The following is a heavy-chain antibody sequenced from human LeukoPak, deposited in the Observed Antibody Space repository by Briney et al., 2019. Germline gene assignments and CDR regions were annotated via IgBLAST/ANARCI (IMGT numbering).Heavy chain of an antibody. CDR2: IKQDGREK. J-gene: IGHJ4*02. CDR3: ARLAVAGTRYSGSYYANYFDY. V-gene: IGHV3-7*01. D-gene: IGHD1-26*01. CDR1: GFTFSSYG. Sequence: PGGTLRLSCAASGFTFSSYGMSWVRQAPGKGLEWVANIKQDGREKYYVDSVKGRFTISRDNAKNSLYLQMNSLRAEDTAVYYCARLAVAGTRYSGSYYANYFDYWGQGTLVTVSS.